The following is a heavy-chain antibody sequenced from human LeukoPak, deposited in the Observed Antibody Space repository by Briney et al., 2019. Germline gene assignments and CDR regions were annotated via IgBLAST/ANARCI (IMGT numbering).Heavy chain of an antibody. D-gene: IGHD5-24*01. Sequence: PSETLSLTCTVSGYSISSGYYWGWIRQPPGKGLEWIGSIYHSGSTYYNPSLKSRVTILVDTSKNQFSLKLSSVTAADTAVYYCARDEMATIKGGFDYWGQGTLVTVSS. CDR2: IYHSGST. J-gene: IGHJ4*02. V-gene: IGHV4-38-2*02. CDR3: ARDEMATIKGGFDY. CDR1: GYSISSGYY.